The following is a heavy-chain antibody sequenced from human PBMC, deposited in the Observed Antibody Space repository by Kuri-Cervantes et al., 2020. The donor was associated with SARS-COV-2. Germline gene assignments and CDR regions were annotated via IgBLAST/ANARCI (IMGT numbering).Heavy chain of an antibody. V-gene: IGHV4-39*07. J-gene: IGHJ6*03. CDR2: IYYSGST. CDR1: GGSISSSSYY. CDR3: AREKRGYYYYYYMDV. Sequence: GSLRLSCTVSGGSISSSSYYWGWIRQPPGKGLEWIGSIYYSGSTYYNPSLKSRVTISVDTSKNQFSLKLSSVTAADTAVYYCAREKRGYYYYYYMDVWGQGTTVTVSS.